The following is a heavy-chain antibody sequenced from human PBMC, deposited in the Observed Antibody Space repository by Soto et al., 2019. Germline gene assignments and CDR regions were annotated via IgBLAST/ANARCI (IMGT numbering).Heavy chain of an antibody. CDR1: GGSISSGDYY. CDR2: IYYSGST. Sequence: QVQLQASGPGLVKPSQTLSLTCTVSGGSISSGDYYWSWIRQPPGKGLEWIGYIYYSGSTYYNPSLKSRVTISVDTSKNQFSLRLSSVTAADTAVYYCARERPDGCRLDPWGQGTLVTVSS. D-gene: IGHD6-19*01. V-gene: IGHV4-30-4*01. CDR3: ARERPDGCRLDP. J-gene: IGHJ5*02.